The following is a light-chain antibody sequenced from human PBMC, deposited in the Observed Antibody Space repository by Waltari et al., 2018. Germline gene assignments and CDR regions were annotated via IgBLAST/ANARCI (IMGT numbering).Light chain of an antibody. J-gene: IGKJ1*01. Sequence: EIVLTQSPSPLSVSPGERVTLSCRARQSVSSNLAGYQQKPGQAPRLLIFGASPRATGIPARFSGSGSGTEFTLAISSLQSEDFAVYFCQENNNWPPVWTFGQGTNVEIK. V-gene: IGKV3-15*01. CDR2: GAS. CDR3: QENNNWPPVWT. CDR1: QSVSSN.